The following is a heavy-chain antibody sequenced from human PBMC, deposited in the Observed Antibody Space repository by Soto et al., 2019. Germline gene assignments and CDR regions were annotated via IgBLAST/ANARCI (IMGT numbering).Heavy chain of an antibody. J-gene: IGHJ5*02. D-gene: IGHD6-25*01. Sequence: ASVKVSCKASGYSFTIYDINWVRQATGQGLEWMGWMNLKSGNTGYAQKFQGRVTMTMDTSISTAYMELDSLRSEDTAVYYCPRAAASLDPWGQGTLVTVSS. CDR1: GYSFTIYD. V-gene: IGHV1-8*01. CDR3: PRAAASLDP. CDR2: MNLKSGNT.